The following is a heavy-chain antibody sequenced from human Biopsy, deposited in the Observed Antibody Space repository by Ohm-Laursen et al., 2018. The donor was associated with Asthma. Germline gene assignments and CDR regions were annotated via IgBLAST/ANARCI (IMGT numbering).Heavy chain of an antibody. D-gene: IGHD6-19*01. CDR2: VYYSGTS. CDR3: ARASVAASSNWFDP. V-gene: IGHV4-39*02. Sequence: SDTLSLTCGVSGDSISTTNYWSWIRQPPGKRLEWIGSVYYSGTSYYNPSLKGRLTISVDTSKNQFSLTLGSVTAADTAVYYCARASVAASSNWFDPWGQGTLVTVSS. J-gene: IGHJ5*02. CDR1: GDSISTTNY.